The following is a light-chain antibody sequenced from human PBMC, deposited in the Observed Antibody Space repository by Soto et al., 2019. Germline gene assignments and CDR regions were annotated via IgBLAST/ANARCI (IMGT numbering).Light chain of an antibody. CDR2: GAS. Sequence: EIVWTQSPGTLSLSPGERATLSCRASQSINTRYLAWYQQKPGQAPRLLIYGASSTATGIPDRFSGSGSGTDFILTISRLETEDFAVYYCQQFGSSPGFTFGPGTKVDIK. CDR3: QQFGSSPGFT. J-gene: IGKJ3*01. CDR1: QSINTRY. V-gene: IGKV3-20*01.